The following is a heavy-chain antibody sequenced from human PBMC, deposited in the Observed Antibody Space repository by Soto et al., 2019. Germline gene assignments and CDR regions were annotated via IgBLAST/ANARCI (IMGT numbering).Heavy chain of an antibody. J-gene: IGHJ4*02. V-gene: IGHV3-23*01. CDR1: GFTFSSYA. Sequence: GGSLRLSCAASGFTFSSYAMSWVRQAPGKGLEWVSAISGSGGSTYYADSVKGRFTISRDNSKNTLYLQMNSLRAEDTAVYYCAKAYNYDFWSGYYTGVDYFDYWGQGTLVTVSS. D-gene: IGHD3-3*01. CDR2: ISGSGGST. CDR3: AKAYNYDFWSGYYTGVDYFDY.